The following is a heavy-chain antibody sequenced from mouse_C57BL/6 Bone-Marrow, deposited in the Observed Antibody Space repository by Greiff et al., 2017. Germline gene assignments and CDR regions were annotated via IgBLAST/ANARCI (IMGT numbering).Heavy chain of an antibody. J-gene: IGHJ3*01. CDR3: ARASWDREAY. Sequence: EVMLVESGGGLVKPGGSLKLSCAASGFTFSSYAMSWVRQTPEKRLEWVATISDGGSYTYYPDNVKGRFTISRDNAKNNLYLQMSHLKSEDTAMYYCARASWDREAYWGQGTLVTVSA. D-gene: IGHD3-3*01. CDR1: GFTFSSYA. V-gene: IGHV5-4*03. CDR2: ISDGGSYT.